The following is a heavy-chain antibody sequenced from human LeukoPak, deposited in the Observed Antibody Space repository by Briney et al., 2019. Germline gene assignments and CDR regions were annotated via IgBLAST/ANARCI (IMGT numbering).Heavy chain of an antibody. CDR2: ISGSGGNT. V-gene: IGHV3-23*01. CDR3: ARGADSGYSSDN. D-gene: IGHD3-9*01. J-gene: IGHJ4*02. Sequence: GGSLRLSCAASGFTFNNYAMSWVRQAPGKGLEWVSAISGSGGNTYFADSVRGRFTISRDNSKNTLYLQMNSLRAEDTAVYYCARGADSGYSSDNWGQGTLVSVSS. CDR1: GFTFNNYA.